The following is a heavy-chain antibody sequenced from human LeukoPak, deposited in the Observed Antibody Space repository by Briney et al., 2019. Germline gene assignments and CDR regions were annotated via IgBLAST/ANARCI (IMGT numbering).Heavy chain of an antibody. Sequence: GGSLRLSCAASGFTFSSYAMHWVRQAPGKGLEWVAVVSYDGSNKYYADSVKGRFTVSRDNSKNTLYLQMNSLRGEDTAVYYCARVRGGRSWYYYGMDVWGRGTTATVSS. J-gene: IGHJ6*02. V-gene: IGHV3-30*04. D-gene: IGHD3-16*01. CDR2: VSYDGSNK. CDR3: ARVRGGRSWYYYGMDV. CDR1: GFTFSSYA.